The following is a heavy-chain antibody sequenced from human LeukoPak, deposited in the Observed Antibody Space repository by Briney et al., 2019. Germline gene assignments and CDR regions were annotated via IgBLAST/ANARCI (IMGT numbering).Heavy chain of an antibody. CDR3: ARDRLGYYDILTGPYRAFDI. CDR1: GGSFSGYY. V-gene: IGHV4-34*01. J-gene: IGHJ3*02. D-gene: IGHD3-9*01. CDR2: INHSGST. Sequence: SETLSLTCAVYGGSFSGYYWSWIRQPPGKGLEWIGEINHSGSTNYNPSLKSRVTISVDTSKNQFSLKLSSVTAADTAVYYCARDRLGYYDILTGPYRAFDIWGQGTMVTVSS.